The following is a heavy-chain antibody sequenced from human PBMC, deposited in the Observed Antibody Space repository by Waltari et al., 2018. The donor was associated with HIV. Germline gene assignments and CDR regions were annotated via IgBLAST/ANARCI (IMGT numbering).Heavy chain of an antibody. V-gene: IGHV4-34*01. CDR1: GGSLSGYY. CDR2: INRSGST. J-gene: IGHJ4*02. Sequence: QVQLQQWGAGLLKPSETLSLTCAVYGGSLSGYYWTWIRQPPGKGLEWIGEINRSGSTNYDPSLKSRVTISEDMSKNQFSLKVRSGTAADMAVYYCARAICVTFYGVVTCYFDSWGQGTLVAVSS. D-gene: IGHD3-3*01. CDR3: ARAICVTFYGVVTCYFDS.